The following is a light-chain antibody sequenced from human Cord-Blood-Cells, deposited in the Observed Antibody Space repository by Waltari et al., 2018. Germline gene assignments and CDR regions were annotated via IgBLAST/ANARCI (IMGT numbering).Light chain of an antibody. J-gene: IGKJ1*01. V-gene: IGKV1-5*03. CDR2: KAS. CDR1: QSISSW. Sequence: DIQMTQSPSTLSASVGDRVTITCRASQSISSWLAWYQQKPGKAPKLLIYKASSLESGVPSRVSGSGSGTEFTLTISSLQPDDFAPYYCQQEWTFGQGTKVEIK. CDR3: QQEWT.